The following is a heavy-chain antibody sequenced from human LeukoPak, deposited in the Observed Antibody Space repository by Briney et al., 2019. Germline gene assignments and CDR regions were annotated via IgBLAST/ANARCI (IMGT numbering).Heavy chain of an antibody. J-gene: IGHJ4*02. CDR1: GFTFSSYG. Sequence: GGSLRLSCAASGFTFSSYGMHWVRQAPGKGLEWVAFIRYDGSNKYYADSVKGRFTISRDNSKNTLYLQMNSLRAEDTAVYYCAKDVSRFLEWFSVGTGGQGTLVTVSS. CDR3: AKDVSRFLEWFSVGT. CDR2: IRYDGSNK. D-gene: IGHD3-3*01. V-gene: IGHV3-30*02.